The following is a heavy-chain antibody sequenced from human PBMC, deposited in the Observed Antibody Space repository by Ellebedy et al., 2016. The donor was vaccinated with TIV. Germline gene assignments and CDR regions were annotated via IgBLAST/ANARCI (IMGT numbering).Heavy chain of an antibody. Sequence: AASVKVSCKASGYSFTDYYMHWVRQAPGQGLEWMGWIDPKNGGTDYAQKTQDRVTMTRDTSISTVYMELSGLRSDDTAVYYCATLGYYYYGMDVWGQGTTVIFS. J-gene: IGHJ6*02. V-gene: IGHV1-2*02. CDR1: GYSFTDYY. CDR3: ATLGYYYYGMDV. CDR2: IDPKNGGT.